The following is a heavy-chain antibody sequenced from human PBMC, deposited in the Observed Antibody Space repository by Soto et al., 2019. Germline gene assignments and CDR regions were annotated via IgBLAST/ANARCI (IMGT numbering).Heavy chain of an antibody. CDR2: IIPIFGTA. Sequence: QVQLVQSGAEVKKPGSSVKVSCKASGGTFSSYAISWVRQAPGQGLEWMGGIIPIFGTANYAQKFQGRVTITADESTSTAYMELSSLRSEDTAVYYCARAPAALNDYGGYFDYWGQGTLVTVSS. CDR3: ARAPAALNDYGGYFDY. CDR1: GGTFSSYA. J-gene: IGHJ4*02. D-gene: IGHD4-17*01. V-gene: IGHV1-69*01.